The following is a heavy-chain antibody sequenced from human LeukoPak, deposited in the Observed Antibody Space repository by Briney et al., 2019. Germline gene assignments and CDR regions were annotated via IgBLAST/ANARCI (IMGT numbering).Heavy chain of an antibody. J-gene: IGHJ4*02. CDR3: ARGRRWATDLDY. CDR2: INHSGST. V-gene: IGHV4-34*01. D-gene: IGHD5-12*01. CDR1: GGSFSGYY. Sequence: SETLSLTCAVCGGSFSGYYWSLIRQPPGKGLEWIGEINHSGSTNYNPSLKSRVTISVDTSKNQFSLKLSSVTAADTAVYYCARGRRWATDLDYWGQGTLVTVSS.